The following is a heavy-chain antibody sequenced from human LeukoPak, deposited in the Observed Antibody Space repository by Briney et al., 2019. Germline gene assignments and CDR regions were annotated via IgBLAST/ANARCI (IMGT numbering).Heavy chain of an antibody. Sequence: ASVKVSCKASGYTFTSYDINWVRQATGQGLEWMGWMNPNSGNTGYAQKFQGRVTMTRNTSISTAYMELSRLRSDDTAVYYCARDLRHPIAAAGTTRLNYYYYYGMDVWGQGTTVTVSS. V-gene: IGHV1-8*01. CDR1: GYTFTSYD. CDR2: MNPNSGNT. J-gene: IGHJ6*02. CDR3: ARDLRHPIAAAGTTRLNYYYYYGMDV. D-gene: IGHD6-13*01.